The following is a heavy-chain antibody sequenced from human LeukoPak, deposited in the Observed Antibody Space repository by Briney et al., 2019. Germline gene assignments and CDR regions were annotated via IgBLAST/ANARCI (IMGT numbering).Heavy chain of an antibody. J-gene: IGHJ5*02. CDR3: ARASGYSRSRSWFDP. Sequence: PGGSLRLSCAASGFTVSSNYMSWVRQAPGKGLEWVSFIYSAGNTYYADFVKGRFTISRHTSKNTLYLQMNSLRAEDTAVYYCARASGYSRSRSWFDPWGQGAPWTASS. V-gene: IGHV3-53*04. D-gene: IGHD5-12*01. CDR2: IYSAGNT. CDR1: GFTVSSNY.